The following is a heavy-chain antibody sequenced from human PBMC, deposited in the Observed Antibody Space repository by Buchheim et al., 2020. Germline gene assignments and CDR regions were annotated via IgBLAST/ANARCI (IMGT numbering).Heavy chain of an antibody. CDR2: ISYDGSNK. CDR3: AKGFSKGWLQHYYYYGMDV. CDR1: GFTFSSYG. D-gene: IGHD5-24*01. V-gene: IGHV3-30*18. Sequence: QVQLVESGGGVVQPGRSLRLSCAASGFTFSSYGMHWVRQAPGKGLEWVAVISYDGSNKYYADSVKGRFTISRDNSKNTLYLQMNSLRAEDTAVYYCAKGFSKGWLQHYYYYGMDVWGQGTT. J-gene: IGHJ6*02.